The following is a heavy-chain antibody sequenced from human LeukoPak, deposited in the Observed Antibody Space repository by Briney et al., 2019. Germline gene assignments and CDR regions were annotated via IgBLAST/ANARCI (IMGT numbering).Heavy chain of an antibody. V-gene: IGHV4-59*01. CDR1: GGSISSYY. Sequence: KSSETLSLTCTVSGGSISSYYWSWIRQPPRKGLEWIGYIHYTGSTNYNPSLKSRVTISVDTSKNQFSLKLSSVTAADTAVYYCARAGGGDIPNWFDPWGQGTLVTVSS. CDR2: IHYTGST. J-gene: IGHJ5*02. D-gene: IGHD2-21*02. CDR3: ARAGGGDIPNWFDP.